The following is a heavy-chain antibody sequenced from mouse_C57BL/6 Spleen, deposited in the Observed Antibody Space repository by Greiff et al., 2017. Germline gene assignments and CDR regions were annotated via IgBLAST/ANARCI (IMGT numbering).Heavy chain of an antibody. CDR3: TRPLPGDYAMDY. CDR2: IDPETGGT. V-gene: IGHV1-15*01. Sequence: QVQLQQSGAELVRPGASVTLSCKASGYTFTDYEMHWVQQTPVHGLEWIGAIDPETGGTAYNQKFKGKAILTADKSSSTAYMELRSLTSEDSAVYYCTRPLPGDYAMDYWGQGTSVTVSS. CDR1: GYTFTDYE. J-gene: IGHJ4*01.